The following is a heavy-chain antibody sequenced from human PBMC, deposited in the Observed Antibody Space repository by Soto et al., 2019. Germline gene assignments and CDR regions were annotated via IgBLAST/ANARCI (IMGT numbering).Heavy chain of an antibody. J-gene: IGHJ6*02. CDR3: ARDSRSGSYYYYYGMDV. V-gene: IGHV3-21*01. CDR1: GFTFSSYS. CDR2: ISSSSSYI. Sequence: EVQLVESGGGLVKPGGSLRLSCAASGFTFSSYSMNWVRQAPGKGLEWVSSISSSSSYIYYADSVKGRFTISRDNAKNSLYLQMNSLRAEDTAVYYCARDSRSGSYYYYYGMDVWGQGTTVTVSS. D-gene: IGHD1-26*01.